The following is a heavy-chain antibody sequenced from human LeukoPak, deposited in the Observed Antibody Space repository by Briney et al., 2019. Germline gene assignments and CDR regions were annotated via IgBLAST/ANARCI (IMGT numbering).Heavy chain of an antibody. D-gene: IGHD4-11*01. CDR1: GVSISNYC. CDR2: IHYSGST. V-gene: IGHV4-59*12. J-gene: IGHJ4*02. CDR3: ARSPTTQASYYFDY. Sequence: PSETLSLTCTVSGVSISNYCWSWIRQPPGKGLERIGYIHYSGSTSYNPSLKSRVTISVDTSKNQFSLKLSSVTAADTAVYYCARSPTTQASYYFDYWGQGTLVTVSS.